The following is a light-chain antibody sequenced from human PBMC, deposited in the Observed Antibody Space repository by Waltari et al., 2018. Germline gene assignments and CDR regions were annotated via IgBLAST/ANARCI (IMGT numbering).Light chain of an antibody. CDR2: STS. CDR1: QSVSPN. J-gene: IGKJ5*01. CDR3: QQYQNWPPIT. V-gene: IGKV3-15*01. Sequence: ETVLTQSTATLSVSPADAVSLSCRASQSVSPNLSCCQQKRGQAPRLLIYSTSTRAPGVPDRFWGSGSGTEFTLTITSLQSEYSAIYDCQQYQNWPPITFGQGTRLEIK.